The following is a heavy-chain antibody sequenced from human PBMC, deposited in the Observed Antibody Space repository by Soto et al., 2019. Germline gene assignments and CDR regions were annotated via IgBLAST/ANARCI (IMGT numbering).Heavy chain of an antibody. CDR2: ISSSSSTI. J-gene: IGHJ4*02. Sequence: GGSLRLSCAASGFTFSSYSMNWVRQAPGKGLEWVSYISSSSSTIYYADSVKGRFTISRDNAKNSLYLQMNSLRDEDTAVYYCARDYYDSSGYYDGSYFDYWGQGTLVTVSS. D-gene: IGHD3-22*01. V-gene: IGHV3-48*02. CDR3: ARDYYDSSGYYDGSYFDY. CDR1: GFTFSSYS.